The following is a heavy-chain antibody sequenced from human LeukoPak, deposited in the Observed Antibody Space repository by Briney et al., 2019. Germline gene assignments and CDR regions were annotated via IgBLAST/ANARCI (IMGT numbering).Heavy chain of an antibody. CDR1: GFTFSSYA. J-gene: IGHJ4*02. CDR3: AKSTLGYCSGGSCFHFDY. CDR2: ISGSGGST. D-gene: IGHD2-15*01. V-gene: IGHV3-23*01. Sequence: PGGSLRLSCAASGFTFSSYAMSWVRQAPGKGLEWVSAISGSGGSTYYADSVKGRFTISGDNSKNTLYLQMNSLRAEDTAVYYCAKSTLGYCSGGSCFHFDYWGQGTLVTVSS.